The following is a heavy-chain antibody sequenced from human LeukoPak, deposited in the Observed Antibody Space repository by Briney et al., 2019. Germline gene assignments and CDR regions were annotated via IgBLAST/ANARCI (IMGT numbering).Heavy chain of an antibody. CDR3: ARLGVVVAATQIDH. CDR1: GGSISSSGYN. Sequence: SETLSLTCTVSGGSISSSGYNWGWIRQPPGKGLEWIGSIYYSGGTYYNPSLKSRVTISVDTSKNQCSLKLNSVTAADTAVYYCARLGVVVAATQIDHWGQGTLVTVSS. D-gene: IGHD2-15*01. V-gene: IGHV4-39*01. J-gene: IGHJ4*02. CDR2: IYYSGGT.